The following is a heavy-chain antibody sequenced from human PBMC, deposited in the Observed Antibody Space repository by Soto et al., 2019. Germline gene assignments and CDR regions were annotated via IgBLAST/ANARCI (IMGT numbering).Heavy chain of an antibody. D-gene: IGHD3-3*01. CDR3: ARYGQIFGVPGNGMDV. CDR1: GFTFSRYD. V-gene: IGHV3-13*01. J-gene: IGHJ6*02. CDR2: VGTAGDT. Sequence: PGGSLRLSCAAPGFTFSRYDMHWVRQATGKGLEWVSAVGTAGDTYYPGSVKGRFTISRDNAKNSLYLQMNSLRAGETAVYYCARYGQIFGVPGNGMDVWGQGTTVTVSS.